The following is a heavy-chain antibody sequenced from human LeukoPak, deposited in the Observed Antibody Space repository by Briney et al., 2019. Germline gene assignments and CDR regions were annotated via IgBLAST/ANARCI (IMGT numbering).Heavy chain of an antibody. D-gene: IGHD2-2*02. J-gene: IGHJ6*03. CDR1: GGSFSGYY. CDR3: ARDLRDIVVVPAAIPVYYYYYYMDV. CDR2: INHSGST. V-gene: IGHV4-34*01. Sequence: PSETLSLTCAVYGGSFSGYYWSWIRQPPGKGLEWIGEINHSGSTNYNPPLKRRVTIPVDTSKNQFSLTLSSVTAADTAVYYCARDLRDIVVVPAAIPVYYYYYYMDVWGKGTTVTVSS.